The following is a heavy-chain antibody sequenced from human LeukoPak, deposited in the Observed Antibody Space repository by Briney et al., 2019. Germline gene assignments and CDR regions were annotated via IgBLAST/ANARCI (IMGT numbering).Heavy chain of an antibody. CDR3: ASGLGGSEYGLQENDAFDS. J-gene: IGHJ3*02. Sequence: PSETLSLTCAVYGGSFSSYYWSWIRQPPGKGLEWVGDINHSGSTNYNASLEGRVTISVDTSKNQFYLELSCVTAADTAVYYCASGLGGSEYGLQENDAFDSWGQGTMITV. CDR2: INHSGST. D-gene: IGHD3-16*01. V-gene: IGHV4-34*01. CDR1: GGSFSSYY.